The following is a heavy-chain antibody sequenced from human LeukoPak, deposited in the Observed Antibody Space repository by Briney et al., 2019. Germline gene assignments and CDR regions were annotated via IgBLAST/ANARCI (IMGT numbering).Heavy chain of an antibody. CDR1: GGSFSGYY. V-gene: IGHV4-34*01. Sequence: PSETLSLTCAAYGGSFSGYYWSWIRQPPGKGLEWIGEINHSGSTNYNPSLKSRVTISVDTSKNQFSLKLSSVTAADTAVYYCARGLGGLDCYGSGSYYFDYWGQGTLVTVSS. J-gene: IGHJ4*02. CDR3: ARGLGGLDCYGSGSYYFDY. CDR2: INHSGST. D-gene: IGHD3-10*01.